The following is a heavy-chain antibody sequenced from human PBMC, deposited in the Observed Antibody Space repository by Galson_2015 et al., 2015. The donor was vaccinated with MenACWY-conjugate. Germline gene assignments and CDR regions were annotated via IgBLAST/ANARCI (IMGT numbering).Heavy chain of an antibody. CDR2: LWSNGINN. CDR3: ARERGPCDAFDI. Sequence: SLRLSCAASGFTLSNYGMHWVRQAPGEGLEWVAVLWSNGINNYYADSVKGRFTFSRDNFNNMLYLQMNSLRAEDTAVYYCARERGPCDAFDIWGQGTLVTVSS. V-gene: IGHV3-33*01. CDR1: GFTLSNYG. J-gene: IGHJ3*02.